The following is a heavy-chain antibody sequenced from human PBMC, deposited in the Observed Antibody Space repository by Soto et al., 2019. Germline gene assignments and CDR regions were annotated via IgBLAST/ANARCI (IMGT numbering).Heavy chain of an antibody. J-gene: IGHJ6*04. CDR1: GFSLSTSVVG. CDR2: IYWDDDK. V-gene: IGHV2-5*02. CDR3: AHRSGDSDYYYDMDF. Sequence: QITLKESGPTLVKPTQTLTLTCAFSGFSLSTSVVGVGWIRQPPGKALEWLALIYWDDDKRYSPSLKSRLTITKNTSNTPVVLTMSHMDPVDTAKYYSAHRSGDSDYYYDMDFWGKWITVTVS. D-gene: IGHD4-17*01.